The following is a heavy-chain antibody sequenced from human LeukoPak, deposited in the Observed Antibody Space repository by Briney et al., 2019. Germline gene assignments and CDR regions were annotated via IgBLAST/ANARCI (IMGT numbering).Heavy chain of an antibody. Sequence: GGSLRLSCAASGLTFSRSSMGWVRQAPGKGLEWVSSITASSTYIYYADSVKGRFTISRDNVEKSVYLQMNSLRAEDTAVYYCAREYYYDENAGNYWGQGTLVTVSS. V-gene: IGHV3-21*01. D-gene: IGHD3-22*01. CDR1: GLTFSRSS. CDR2: ITASSTYI. J-gene: IGHJ4*02. CDR3: AREYYYDENAGNY.